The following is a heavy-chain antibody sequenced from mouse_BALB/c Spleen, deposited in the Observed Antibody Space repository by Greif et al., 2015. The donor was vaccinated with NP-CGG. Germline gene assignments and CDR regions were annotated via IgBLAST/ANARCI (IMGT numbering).Heavy chain of an antibody. V-gene: IGHV2-3*01. J-gene: IGHJ3*01. D-gene: IGHD1-3*01. CDR2: IWGDGST. CDR1: GFSLTSYG. CDR3: DNQWMTDLVAY. Sequence: VKLVESGPGLVAPSQSLSITCTVSGFSLTSYGVSWVRQPPGKGLEWLGVIWGDGSTNYHSALISRLSISQDNSKSQVLSKRNSLQTDDTATYECDNQWMTDLVAYWGQVTLVTVSA.